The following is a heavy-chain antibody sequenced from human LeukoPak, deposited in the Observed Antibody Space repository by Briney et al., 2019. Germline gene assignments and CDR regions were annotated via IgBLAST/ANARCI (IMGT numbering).Heavy chain of an antibody. CDR2: IIPIFGIA. D-gene: IGHD1-26*01. J-gene: IGHJ4*02. V-gene: IGHV1-69*04. CDR1: GGTFSSYA. Sequence: ASVKVSCKASGGTFSSYAISWARQAPGQGLEWMGRIIPIFGIANYAQKFQGRVTITADKSTSTAYMELSSLRSEDTAVYYCARDQEYSGSPAPFDYWGQGTLVTVSS. CDR3: ARDQEYSGSPAPFDY.